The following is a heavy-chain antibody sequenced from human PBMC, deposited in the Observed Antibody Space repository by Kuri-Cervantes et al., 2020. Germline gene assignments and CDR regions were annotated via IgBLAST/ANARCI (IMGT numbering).Heavy chain of an antibody. D-gene: IGHD3-10*01. CDR2: IYHSGST. Sequence: SCAVSGGSISSSNWWSWVRQPPGKGLEWIGEIYHSGSTNYNPSLKSRVTISVDTSKNQFSLKLSSVTAADTAVYYCARTLLWFGEKIDYWGQGTLVTVSS. CDR1: GGSISSSNW. V-gene: IGHV4-4*02. CDR3: ARTLLWFGEKIDY. J-gene: IGHJ4*02.